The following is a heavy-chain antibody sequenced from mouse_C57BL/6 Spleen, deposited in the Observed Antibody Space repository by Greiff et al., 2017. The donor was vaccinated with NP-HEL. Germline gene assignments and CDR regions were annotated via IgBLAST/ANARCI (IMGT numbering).Heavy chain of an antibody. CDR3: ARSGSSGYAY. D-gene: IGHD3-2*02. Sequence: VQLVESGAELARPGASVKLSCKASGYTFTSYGISWVKQRTGQGLEWIGEIYPRSGNTYYNEKFKGKATLTADKSSSTAYMELRSLTSEDSAVYFCARSGSSGYAYWGQGTLVTVSA. CDR2: IYPRSGNT. J-gene: IGHJ3*01. CDR1: GYTFTSYG. V-gene: IGHV1-81*01.